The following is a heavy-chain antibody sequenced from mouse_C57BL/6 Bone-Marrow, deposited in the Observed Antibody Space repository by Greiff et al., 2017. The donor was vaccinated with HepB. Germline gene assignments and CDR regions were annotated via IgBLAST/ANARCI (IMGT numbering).Heavy chain of an antibody. Sequence: EVKLVESGGGLVQPGGSMKLSCVASGFTFSNYWMNWVRQSPEKGLEWVAQIRLKSDNYATHYAESVKGRFTISRDDSKSSVYLQMNNLRAEDTGIYYCTSTGYWYFDVWGTGTTVTVSS. V-gene: IGHV6-3*01. D-gene: IGHD2-1*01. CDR1: GFTFSNYW. J-gene: IGHJ1*03. CDR3: TSTGYWYFDV. CDR2: IRLKSDNYAT.